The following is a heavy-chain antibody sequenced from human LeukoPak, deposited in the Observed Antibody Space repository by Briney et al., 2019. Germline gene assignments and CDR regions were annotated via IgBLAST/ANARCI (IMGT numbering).Heavy chain of an antibody. CDR2: ISYDGSNK. Sequence: GGSLRLSCAASGFTFSSYAMHWVRQAPGKGLEWVAVISYDGSNKYYEDSVKGRFTISRDNSKNTLYLQMNSLRAEDTAVYYCAKDGGIAVAGTFDYWGQGTLVTVSS. CDR1: GFTFSSYA. D-gene: IGHD6-19*01. CDR3: AKDGGIAVAGTFDY. V-gene: IGHV3-30*04. J-gene: IGHJ4*02.